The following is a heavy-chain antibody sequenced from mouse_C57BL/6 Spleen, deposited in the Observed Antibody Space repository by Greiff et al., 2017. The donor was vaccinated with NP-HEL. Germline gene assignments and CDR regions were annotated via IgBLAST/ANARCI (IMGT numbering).Heavy chain of an antibody. V-gene: IGHV1-80*01. CDR3: ARGVYDGYYWYFDV. D-gene: IGHD2-3*01. CDR1: GYAFSSYW. CDR2: IYPGDGDT. Sequence: QVQLQQSGAELVKPGASVTISCKASGYAFSSYWMNWVKQRPGKGLEWIGQIYPGDGDTNYNGKFKGKATLTADKSSSTAYMQLSSLTSEDSAVYFCARGVYDGYYWYFDVWGTGTTVTVSS. J-gene: IGHJ1*03.